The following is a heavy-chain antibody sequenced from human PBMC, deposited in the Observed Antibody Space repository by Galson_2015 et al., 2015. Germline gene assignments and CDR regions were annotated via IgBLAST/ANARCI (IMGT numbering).Heavy chain of an antibody. CDR1: GFTFSSYA. J-gene: IGHJ4*02. Sequence: SLRLSCAASGFTFSSYAMSWVRQAPGKGLEWVSAISGSGGSTYYADSVKGRFTISRDNSKNTLYLQMNSLRAEDTAVYYCAKDGGVVSDRSSTSCYVEPDPDFYWGQGTLVTVSS. D-gene: IGHD2-2*01. CDR2: ISGSGGST. V-gene: IGHV3-23*01. CDR3: AKDGGVVSDRSSTSCYVEPDPDFY.